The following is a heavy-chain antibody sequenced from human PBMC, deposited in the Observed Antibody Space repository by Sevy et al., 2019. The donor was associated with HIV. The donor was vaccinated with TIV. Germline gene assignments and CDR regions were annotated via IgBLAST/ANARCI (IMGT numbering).Heavy chain of an antibody. CDR1: GYTFTSYG. V-gene: IGHV1-18*01. Sequence: ASVKVSCKASGYTFTSYGISWVRQAPGQGLEWMGWISAYNGNTDYAQKLQGRVTMTTDTSTSTAYMELRSLRSDDTAVYYCARFYYGSGSNFNHYYYYYMDVWGKGTTVTVSS. J-gene: IGHJ6*03. D-gene: IGHD3-10*01. CDR2: ISAYNGNT. CDR3: ARFYYGSGSNFNHYYYYYMDV.